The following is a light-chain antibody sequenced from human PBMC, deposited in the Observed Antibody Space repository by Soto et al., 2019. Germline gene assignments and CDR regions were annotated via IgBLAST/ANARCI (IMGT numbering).Light chain of an antibody. V-gene: IGLV2-11*01. CDR3: CSYAGTYTYVV. CDR1: TSDVGGYNY. J-gene: IGLJ2*01. CDR2: DVS. Sequence: QSALTQPRSVSGSPGQSVTISCTGTTSDVGGYNYVSWYQQHPGKAPKLMIFDVSERPSGVPDRFSGSKSGNTASLTISGLQTDDEADYYCCSYAGTYTYVVFGGGTKLTVL.